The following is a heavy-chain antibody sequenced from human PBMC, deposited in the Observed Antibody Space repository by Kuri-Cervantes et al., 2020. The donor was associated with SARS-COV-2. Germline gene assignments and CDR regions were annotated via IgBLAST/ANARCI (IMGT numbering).Heavy chain of an antibody. V-gene: IGHV3-74*01. Sequence: GGSLRLSCAASGFTFSSYSMNWVRQAPGKGLVWVSRINPDGSCTNNADSVKGRFTLSRDNAKNMLFLQMNSLRAEDTAVYYCVRDGDHWNFDYWGQGTLVTVSS. CDR2: INPDGSCT. J-gene: IGHJ4*02. CDR1: GFTFSSYS. CDR3: VRDGDHWNFDY. D-gene: IGHD1-1*01.